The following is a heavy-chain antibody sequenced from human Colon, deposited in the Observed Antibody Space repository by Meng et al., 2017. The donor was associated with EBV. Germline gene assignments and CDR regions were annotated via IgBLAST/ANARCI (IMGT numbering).Heavy chain of an antibody. D-gene: IGHD2-8*02. CDR3: ARDGGVTHIP. CDR2: INHNGQT. CDR1: GTSISTSNW. J-gene: IGHJ5*02. Sequence: LLQGSGRGLVKPSGTLSLTCAVSGTSISTSNWWVWIRQYPGEGLEWIGAINHNGQTNYNPSLKCRVSMSVDESKNEFSLNLKSVTAADTAVYYCARDGGVTHIPWGQGVLVTVSS. V-gene: IGHV4-4*02.